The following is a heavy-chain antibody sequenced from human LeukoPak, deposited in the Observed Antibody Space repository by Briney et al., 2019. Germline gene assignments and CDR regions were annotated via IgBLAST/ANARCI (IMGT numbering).Heavy chain of an antibody. CDR1: GFTFSSYE. J-gene: IGHJ6*02. D-gene: IGHD4-17*01. Sequence: GGSLRLSCAASGFTFSSYEMNWVREAPGKGLEWVSYISSSGSTLYYSDSVKGRFTISRDNTKNSLYLQMNTVRAEDTAVYYCAKGGGDYLIYYGMDVWGQGATVTVSS. CDR3: AKGGGDYLIYYGMDV. V-gene: IGHV3-48*03. CDR2: ISSSGSTL.